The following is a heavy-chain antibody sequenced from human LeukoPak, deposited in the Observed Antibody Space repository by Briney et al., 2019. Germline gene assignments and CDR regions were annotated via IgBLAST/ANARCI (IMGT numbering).Heavy chain of an antibody. D-gene: IGHD6-6*01. Sequence: SETLSLTCTVSGGSISSSSYYWGWIRQPPGKGLEWIGSIYYSGSTYYNPSLKSRVTISVDTSKNQFSLKLSSVTAADTAVYYCARHGYGIAARPVYWGQGTLVTVSS. J-gene: IGHJ4*02. CDR3: ARHGYGIAARPVY. V-gene: IGHV4-39*01. CDR1: GGSISSSSYY. CDR2: IYYSGST.